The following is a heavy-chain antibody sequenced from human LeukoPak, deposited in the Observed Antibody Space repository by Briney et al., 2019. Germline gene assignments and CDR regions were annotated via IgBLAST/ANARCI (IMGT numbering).Heavy chain of an antibody. CDR3: AGSNYGDSSRYAY. CDR1: GFSLRMYS. D-gene: IGHD4-17*01. CDR2: ISGSGSSI. V-gene: IGHV3-48*02. Sequence: GGSLRLSCAASGFSLRMYSMSWVRQRPGRGLEWVSYISGSGSSIQYADSVKGRFTISRDSAQNSLYLQMNSLRDEDTAIYYRAGSNYGDSSRYAYWGQGTLVIVSS. J-gene: IGHJ4*02.